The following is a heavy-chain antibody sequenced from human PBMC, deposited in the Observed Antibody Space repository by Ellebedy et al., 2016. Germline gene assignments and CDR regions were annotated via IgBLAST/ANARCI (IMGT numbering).Heavy chain of an antibody. Sequence: GESLKISXAASGFTFSNAWMSWVRQAPGKGLEWVGSIKSKTDGGTTDYAAPVKGRFTISRDDSKNTLYLQMNSLKTEDTAVYYCTTYTIFGVVRTDYWGQGTLVTVSS. CDR2: IKSKTDGGTT. D-gene: IGHD3-3*01. J-gene: IGHJ4*02. V-gene: IGHV3-15*01. CDR3: TTYTIFGVVRTDY. CDR1: GFTFSNAW.